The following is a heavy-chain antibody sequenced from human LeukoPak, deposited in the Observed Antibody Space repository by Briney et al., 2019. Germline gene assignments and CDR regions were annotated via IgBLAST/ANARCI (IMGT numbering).Heavy chain of an antibody. Sequence: GGSLRLSCAASGFTFSNAWMSWVRQAPGKGLEWVGRIKSKTDGGTTDYAAPVKGRFTISRDDSKNTLYLQMNSLKTEDTAIYYCTKAYYYGSGSLDYWGQGTLVPVSS. CDR2: IKSKTDGGTT. CDR1: GFTFSNAW. V-gene: IGHV3-15*01. D-gene: IGHD3-10*01. J-gene: IGHJ4*02. CDR3: TKAYYYGSGSLDY.